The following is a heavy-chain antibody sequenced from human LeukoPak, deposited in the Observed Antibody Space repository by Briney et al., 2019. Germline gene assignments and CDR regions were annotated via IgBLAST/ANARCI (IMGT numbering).Heavy chain of an antibody. Sequence: ASVKVSCKASGGTFSSYAISWVRQAPGQGLEWMGGIIPIFGTANYAQKFQGRVTITADESTSTAYMELSSLRSEDTAVYYCARGGGWYAQFDYWGQGTLVTVSS. V-gene: IGHV1-69*13. D-gene: IGHD6-19*01. CDR3: ARGGGWYAQFDY. CDR1: GGTFSSYA. J-gene: IGHJ4*02. CDR2: IIPIFGTA.